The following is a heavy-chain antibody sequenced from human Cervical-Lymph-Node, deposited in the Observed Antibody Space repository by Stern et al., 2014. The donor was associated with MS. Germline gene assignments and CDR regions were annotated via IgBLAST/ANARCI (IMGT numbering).Heavy chain of an antibody. D-gene: IGHD6-13*01. Sequence: EVQLVESGGCLVQPGGSLRLSCAASGFTFSSYWMSWVRQAPGTGLEWVANIKQDGSEKYYVDSVKGRFTISRDNAKNSLYLQMNSLRAEDTAVYYCARVGNSWCFDYWGQGTLVTVSS. V-gene: IGHV3-7*01. CDR1: GFTFSSYW. CDR2: IKQDGSEK. CDR3: ARVGNSWCFDY. J-gene: IGHJ4*02.